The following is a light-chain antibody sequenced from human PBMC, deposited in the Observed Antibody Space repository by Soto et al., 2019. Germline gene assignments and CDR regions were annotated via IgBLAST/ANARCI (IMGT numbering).Light chain of an antibody. V-gene: IGKV3-15*01. CDR2: GAS. CDR1: QSVSSK. CDR3: QQYGRSLT. Sequence: EIVMTQSPATLSVSPGERATRSCRASQSVSSKLAWYQRKPGQAPRLLIYGASTRATGIPARFSGSGSGTEFTLTISRLEPEDFAVYYCQQYGRSLTFGGGTKVDIK. J-gene: IGKJ4*01.